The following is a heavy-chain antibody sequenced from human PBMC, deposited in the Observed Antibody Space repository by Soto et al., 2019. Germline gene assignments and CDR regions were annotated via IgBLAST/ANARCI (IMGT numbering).Heavy chain of an antibody. D-gene: IGHD2-21*01. CDR1: GFTFSSYG. J-gene: IGHJ6*02. V-gene: IGHV3-30*03. CDR3: ARGGAGSYYYYGMDV. CDR2: ISYDGSNK. Sequence: GGSLRLSCAASGFTFSSYGMHWVRQAPGKGLEWVAVISYDGSNKYYADSVKGRFTISRDNAKNTLYLQMISLRVEDTAVYYCARGGAGSYYYYGMDVWGQGTTVTVSS.